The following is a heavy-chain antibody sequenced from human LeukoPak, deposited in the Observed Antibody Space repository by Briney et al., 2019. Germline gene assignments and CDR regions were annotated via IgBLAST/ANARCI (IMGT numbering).Heavy chain of an antibody. V-gene: IGHV4-39*07. CDR2: IYYSGST. Sequence: PSETLSLTCTVSGGSITSSSYYWGWLRQPPGKGLEWIGSIYYSGSTYYKPPLKSRVTISVDTSKNQFSLKLSSVTAADTAVYYCARVVVPGWFDPWGQGNLVTVSS. CDR3: ARVVVPGWFDP. CDR1: GGSITSSSYY. D-gene: IGHD2-15*01. J-gene: IGHJ5*02.